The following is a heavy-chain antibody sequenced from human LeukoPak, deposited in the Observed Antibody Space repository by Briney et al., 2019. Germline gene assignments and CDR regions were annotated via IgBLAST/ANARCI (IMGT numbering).Heavy chain of an antibody. CDR2: IYTSGST. CDR1: GGSISSYY. Sequence: SETLSLTCTVSGGSISSYYWSWIRQPAGKGLEWIGRIYTSGSTNYNPSLKSRVTISVDTSKNQFSLKLSSVTAADTAVYYCARHWHSSGWYQDAFDIWGQGTMVTVSS. D-gene: IGHD6-19*01. J-gene: IGHJ3*02. CDR3: ARHWHSSGWYQDAFDI. V-gene: IGHV4-4*07.